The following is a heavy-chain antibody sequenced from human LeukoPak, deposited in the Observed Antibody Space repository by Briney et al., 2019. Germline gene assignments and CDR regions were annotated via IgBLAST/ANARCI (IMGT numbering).Heavy chain of an antibody. J-gene: IGHJ5*02. CDR3: ARDRARHQLVENWFDP. CDR1: GLTFSSYT. D-gene: IGHD6-13*01. CDR2: ISYDGSNK. Sequence: PGGSLRLSCAASGLTFSSYTMHWVRQAPGKGLEWVAVISYDGSNKYYTDSVKGRFTISRDNSKNTLDLQMNGLGPEDTAVYYCARDRARHQLVENWFDPWGQGTLVTVSS. V-gene: IGHV3-30*04.